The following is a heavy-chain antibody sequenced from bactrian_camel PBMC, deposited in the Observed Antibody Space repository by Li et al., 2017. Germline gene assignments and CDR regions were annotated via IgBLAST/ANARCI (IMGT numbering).Heavy chain of an antibody. Sequence: HVQLVESGGGSVQAGGSLRLSCAVSGYSGSCMGWFRQAPGREREGVAIMSLPYGTTVIADSVSGRFTISQDIGKKTIYLQMNDLKPEDTAMYYCAGRSGSMCLLDPSRYDYWGQGTQVTVS. J-gene: IGHJ4*01. CDR1: GYSGSC. CDR3: AGRSGSMCLLDPSRYDY. V-gene: IGHV3S63*01. CDR2: MSLPYGTT. D-gene: IGHD3*01.